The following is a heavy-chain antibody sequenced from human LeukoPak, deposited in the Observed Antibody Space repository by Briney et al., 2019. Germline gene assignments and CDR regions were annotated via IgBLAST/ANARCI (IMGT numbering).Heavy chain of an antibody. D-gene: IGHD5-12*01. Sequence: ASVKVSCKASGGTFSNYVISWVRQAPGQGLEWMGWISGYNGNTNYAQKFLGRVSMTADTATSTAYMELRSLTSDDTAMYYCARSGRGTYYYFDLWGQGTLVTVSS. CDR3: ARSGRGTYYYFDL. CDR1: GGTFSNYV. V-gene: IGHV1-18*01. J-gene: IGHJ4*02. CDR2: ISGYNGNT.